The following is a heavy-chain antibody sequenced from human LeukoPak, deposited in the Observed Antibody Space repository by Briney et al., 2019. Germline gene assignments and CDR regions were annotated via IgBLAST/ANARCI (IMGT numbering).Heavy chain of an antibody. V-gene: IGHV3-23*01. D-gene: IGHD3-3*01. Sequence: GGSLRLSCAASGYTFSNTGMSWVRQAPGKGLEWVSAIIGDGRSTYYADSVKGRFTISRDNSKNTFYLQMNSLRAEDTAVYYCAKGPLFWSGYHYFDYWGQGTLVTASS. CDR2: IIGDGRST. CDR1: GYTFSNTG. J-gene: IGHJ4*02. CDR3: AKGPLFWSGYHYFDY.